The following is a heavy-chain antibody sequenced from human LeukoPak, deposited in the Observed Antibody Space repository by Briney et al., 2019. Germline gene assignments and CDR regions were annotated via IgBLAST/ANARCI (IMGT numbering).Heavy chain of an antibody. J-gene: IGHJ4*02. CDR2: IIPIFGTA. D-gene: IGHD2-2*01. CDR3: ARDWQGASTPDY. V-gene: IGHV1-69*05. Sequence: GASVKVSCKASGGTFSSYAISWVRQAPGQGLEWMGGIIPIFGTANYAQKFQGRVTMTTDTSTSTAYMELRSLRSDDTAVYYCARDWQGASTPDYWGQGSLVTVSS. CDR1: GGTFSSYA.